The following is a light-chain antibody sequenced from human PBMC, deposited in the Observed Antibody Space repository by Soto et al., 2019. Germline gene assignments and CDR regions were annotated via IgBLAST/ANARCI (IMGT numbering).Light chain of an antibody. CDR2: EVT. CDR1: SSDVGGYLY. V-gene: IGLV2-8*01. CDR3: SSYAGSNTVL. Sequence: QLVLTQPPSASGSPGQSVTISCTGTSSDVGGYLYVSWYQQHPGKAPKLMIFEVTKRPSGVPDRFSGSKSGNTASLTVSGLQAEDEANYYCSSYAGSNTVLFGGGTKLTVL. J-gene: IGLJ2*01.